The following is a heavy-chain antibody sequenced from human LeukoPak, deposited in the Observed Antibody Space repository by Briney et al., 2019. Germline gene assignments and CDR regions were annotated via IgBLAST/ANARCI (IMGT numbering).Heavy chain of an antibody. CDR1: GFTFSSYA. Sequence: PGGSLRLSCAASGFTFSSYAMTWVRQAPGKGLEWVSVISGSGGRTYYADSVKGRCTISRDNSKNTLYLQMNSLRAEDTAVYYCAKDLNYDILTGLSVKFDYWGRGTLVTVSS. V-gene: IGHV3-23*01. CDR2: ISGSGGRT. D-gene: IGHD3-9*01. CDR3: AKDLNYDILTGLSVKFDY. J-gene: IGHJ4*02.